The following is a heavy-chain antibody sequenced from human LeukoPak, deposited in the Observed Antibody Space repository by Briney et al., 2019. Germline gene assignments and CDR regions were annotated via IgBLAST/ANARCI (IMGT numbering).Heavy chain of an antibody. Sequence: GGSLRLSCAASGFTFSSYWMSWVRQAPGKGLEWVSYISTSGSTIYYADSVKGRFTISRDNAKNSLYLQMNSLRAEDTAVYYCASQRGYSHFDYWGQGTLVTVSS. J-gene: IGHJ4*02. CDR1: GFTFSSYW. D-gene: IGHD5-18*01. V-gene: IGHV3-48*04. CDR2: ISTSGSTI. CDR3: ASQRGYSHFDY.